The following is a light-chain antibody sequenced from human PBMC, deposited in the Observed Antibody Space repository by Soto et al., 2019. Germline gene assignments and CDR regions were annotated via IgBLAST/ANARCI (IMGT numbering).Light chain of an antibody. Sequence: QSALTQPRSVSGSPGQSVTISCTGTSSDVGAYNYVSWYQQHPGKVPKLLIFDDSSRHSGVPHRFSGSKSGNTAYLTISGLQAEDEADYYCCSNAGSYSWVFGGGTKLTVL. J-gene: IGLJ2*01. CDR3: CSNAGSYSWV. CDR2: DDS. CDR1: SSDVGAYNY. V-gene: IGLV2-11*01.